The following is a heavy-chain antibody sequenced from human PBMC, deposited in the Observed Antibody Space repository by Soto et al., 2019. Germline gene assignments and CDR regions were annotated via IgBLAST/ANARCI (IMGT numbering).Heavy chain of an antibody. CDR2: IYYSGST. D-gene: IGHD1-26*01. Sequence: SETLSLTCTVSGGSISSGDYYWSWIRQPPGKGLEWIGYIYYSGSTYYNPSLKSRVTISVDTSKNQFSLKLSSVTAADTAVYYCAREQKELRLTSGLDPWGQGTLVTVSS. CDR1: GGSISSGDYY. CDR3: AREQKELRLTSGLDP. V-gene: IGHV4-30-4*01. J-gene: IGHJ5*02.